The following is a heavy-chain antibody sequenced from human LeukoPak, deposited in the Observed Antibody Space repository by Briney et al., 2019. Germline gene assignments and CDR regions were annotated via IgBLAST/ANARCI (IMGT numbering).Heavy chain of an antibody. V-gene: IGHV3-23*01. CDR1: GFTFSSYA. Sequence: GGSLRLSCAASGFTFSSYAMNWVRQAPGKGLEWVSSISGSGDYTYYADSVKGRFTISRDNSKNTLYVQMNSLRAEDTAVYYCARGSDAFDIWGRGTMVTVSS. J-gene: IGHJ3*02. CDR3: ARGSDAFDI. CDR2: ISGSGDYT.